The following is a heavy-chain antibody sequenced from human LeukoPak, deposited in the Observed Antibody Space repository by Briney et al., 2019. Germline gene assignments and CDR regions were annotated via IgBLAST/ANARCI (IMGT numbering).Heavy chain of an antibody. D-gene: IGHD6-19*01. CDR2: ISSSGSTI. V-gene: IGHV3-11*01. CDR3: AKDNRRHYTSGPNPDSLH. J-gene: IGHJ4*02. CDR1: GFTFSDYY. Sequence: GGSLRLSCAASGFTFSDYYMSWIRQAPGKGLEWVSYISSSGSTIYYADSVKGRFTISRDNAKNSLYLQMNSLRVEDTAFYYCAKDNRRHYTSGPNPDSLHWGQGALVTVSS.